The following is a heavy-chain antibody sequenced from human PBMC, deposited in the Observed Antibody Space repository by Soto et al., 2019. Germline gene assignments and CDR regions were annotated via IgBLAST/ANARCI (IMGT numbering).Heavy chain of an antibody. Sequence: EVQLVQSGGGLVKPGGSLRLSCAASGFTFRSYTMNWVRQAPGKGLEWVSGISSSSSYIYYADSVKGRFTISRDNAENSVYLQMSSLRAEDTAVYYCTRDGVRLSSSVGWFDPWGQGTLVTVSS. D-gene: IGHD1-1*01. J-gene: IGHJ5*02. V-gene: IGHV3-21*01. CDR3: TRDGVRLSSSVGWFDP. CDR2: ISSSSSYI. CDR1: GFTFRSYT.